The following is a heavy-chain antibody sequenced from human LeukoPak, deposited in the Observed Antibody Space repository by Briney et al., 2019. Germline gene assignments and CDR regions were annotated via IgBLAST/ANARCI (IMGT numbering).Heavy chain of an antibody. D-gene: IGHD4-17*01. Sequence: PSKTLSLTCTVSGGSISSSSYYWGWIRQPPGKGLEWIGSIYYSGSTYYNPSLKRRVTISVDTSKNQFSLKLSSVTAADTAVYYCARVDYEVDYWGQGTLVTVSS. CDR1: GGSISSSSYY. V-gene: IGHV4-39*01. CDR3: ARVDYEVDY. CDR2: IYYSGST. J-gene: IGHJ4*02.